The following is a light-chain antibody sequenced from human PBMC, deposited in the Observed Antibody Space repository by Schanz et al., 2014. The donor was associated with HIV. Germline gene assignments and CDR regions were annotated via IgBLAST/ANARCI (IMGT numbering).Light chain of an antibody. CDR3: QSCDSRHSHVV. J-gene: IGLJ2*01. CDR2: EDN. CDR1: GGSIASSY. V-gene: IGLV6-57*02. Sequence: NFMLTQPHSVSESPGKTVTISCTGSGGSIASSYVQWYQQRPGSAPSNVIYEDNFRASGVPDRFSGSVDTSSNSASLTISGRKTEGEADYYCQSCDSRHSHVVFGGGTKLTVL.